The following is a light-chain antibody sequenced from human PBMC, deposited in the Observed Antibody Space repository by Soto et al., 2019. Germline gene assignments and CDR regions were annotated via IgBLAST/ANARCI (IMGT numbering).Light chain of an antibody. CDR3: QQYSNWPIT. CDR2: GAS. Sequence: EIVLTQSPGTLSLSPGERATLSCRASQNVGSRYLAWYQQKPGQAPRLLIYGASTRATGIPAGFSGSGSGTDFTLTISSLQSEDFAVYYCQQYSNWPITFGQGTRLEIK. CDR1: QNVGSRY. V-gene: IGKV3-15*01. J-gene: IGKJ5*01.